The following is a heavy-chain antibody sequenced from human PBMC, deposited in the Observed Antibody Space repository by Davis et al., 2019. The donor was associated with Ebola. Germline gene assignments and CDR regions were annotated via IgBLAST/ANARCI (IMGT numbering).Heavy chain of an antibody. CDR2: ISYDGSNK. V-gene: IGHV3-30-3*01. J-gene: IGHJ4*02. D-gene: IGHD6-19*01. Sequence: GGSLRLSCAASGFTFSSYAMHWARQAPGKGLEWVAVISYDGSNKYYADSVKGRFTISRDNSKNTLYLQMNSLRAEDTAVYYCARAPPLYSSGWYLPYWGQGTLVTVSS. CDR1: GFTFSSYA. CDR3: ARAPPLYSSGWYLPY.